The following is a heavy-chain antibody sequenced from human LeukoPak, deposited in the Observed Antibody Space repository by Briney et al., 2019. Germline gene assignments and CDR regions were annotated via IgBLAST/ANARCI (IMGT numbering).Heavy chain of an antibody. D-gene: IGHD3-9*01. CDR1: GFTFSSYG. Sequence: PGGSLRLSCAGSGFTFSSYGMSWVRQAPGKGLEWVSAISGSGGTTYYADSVKGRFTISRDNSKNTLYLQMNSLRAEDTAIYYCAKAENWRGYFDWLLFFDYWGQGTLVTVSS. J-gene: IGHJ4*02. CDR3: AKAENWRGYFDWLLFFDY. V-gene: IGHV3-23*01. CDR2: ISGSGGTT.